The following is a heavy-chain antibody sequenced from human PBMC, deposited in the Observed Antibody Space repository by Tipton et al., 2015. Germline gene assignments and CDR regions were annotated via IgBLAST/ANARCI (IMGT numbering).Heavy chain of an antibody. Sequence: SLRLSCAASGFTFDDYGMSWVRQAPGKGLEWVAGINWTGGMTAHADSVGGRFTISRDNAKNSLHLQMNSLRAEDTAVYYCARSGGYGWDYWGQGTLVTVSS. D-gene: IGHD5-12*01. V-gene: IGHV3-20*04. CDR2: INWTGGMT. CDR3: ARSGGYGWDY. J-gene: IGHJ4*02. CDR1: GFTFDDYG.